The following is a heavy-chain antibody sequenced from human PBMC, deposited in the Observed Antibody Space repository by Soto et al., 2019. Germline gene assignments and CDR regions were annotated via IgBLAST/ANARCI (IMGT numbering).Heavy chain of an antibody. CDR1: GFTFDDYA. D-gene: IGHD6-13*01. CDR2: ISWNSGSI. Sequence: EVQLVESGGGLVQTGRSLRLSCAAYGFTFDDYAMHWVRQAPGKGLEWVSGISWNSGSIGYADSVKGRFTISRDNAKNSLYLQMNSLRAEDTALYYCAKGPATPAGWYFDLWGRGTLVTVSS. V-gene: IGHV3-9*01. J-gene: IGHJ2*01. CDR3: AKGPATPAGWYFDL.